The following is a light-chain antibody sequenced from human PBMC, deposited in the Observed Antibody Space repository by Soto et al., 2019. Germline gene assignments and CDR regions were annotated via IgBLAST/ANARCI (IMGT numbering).Light chain of an antibody. V-gene: IGKV1-39*01. Sequence: DIPMTQSPSSLSASVGDRITIICRASQSITNYLNWYQQKPGKAPKLLIYAASSLQSGVPSRFSGSGSGTDFTLTISSLQPEDFATYYCQQSYSTPMYTFGQGTKLEIK. J-gene: IGKJ2*01. CDR1: QSITNY. CDR2: AAS. CDR3: QQSYSTPMYT.